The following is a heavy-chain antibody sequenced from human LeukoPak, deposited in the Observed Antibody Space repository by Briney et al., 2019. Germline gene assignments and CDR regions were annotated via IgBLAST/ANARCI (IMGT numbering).Heavy chain of an antibody. CDR2: INTNTGNP. J-gene: IGHJ4*02. D-gene: IGHD3-22*01. CDR1: GYTFTSYD. CDR3: ARGGDSSGYYYWDY. V-gene: IGHV7-4-1*02. Sequence: ASVKVSCKASGYTFTSYDITWVRQAPGQGLEWMGWINTNTGNPTYAQGFTGRLVFSLDTSVRTAYLQISSLKAEDTAVYYCARGGDSSGYYYWDYWGQGTLVTVSS.